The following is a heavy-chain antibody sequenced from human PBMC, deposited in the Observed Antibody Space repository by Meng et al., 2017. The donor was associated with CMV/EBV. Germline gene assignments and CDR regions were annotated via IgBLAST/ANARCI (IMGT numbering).Heavy chain of an antibody. CDR2: INHSGST. V-gene: IGHV4-34*01. Sequence: QWQLQQGGAGLLKPSETRSLTCAVYGGSFSGYYWSWIRQPPGKGLEWIGEINHSGSTNYNPSLKSRVTISVDTSKNQFSLKLSSVTAADTAVYYCARVWDSGWDYWGQGTLVTVSS. J-gene: IGHJ4*02. CDR3: ARVWDSGWDY. D-gene: IGHD3-22*01. CDR1: GGSFSGYY.